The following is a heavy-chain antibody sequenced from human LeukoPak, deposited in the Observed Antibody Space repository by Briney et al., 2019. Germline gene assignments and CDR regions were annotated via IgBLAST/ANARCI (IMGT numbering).Heavy chain of an antibody. CDR2: IYYSGST. V-gene: IGHV4-39*01. D-gene: IGHD5-18*01. CDR1: GGSISSSSYY. J-gene: IGHJ5*02. CDR3: ARQGYSYGTSYNWFDP. Sequence: SQTLSLTCTVSGGSISSSSYYWGWIRQPPGKGLEWIGSIYYSGSTYYNPSLKSRVTISVDTSKNQFSLKLSSVTAADTAVYYCARQGYSYGTSYNWFDPWGQGTLVTVSS.